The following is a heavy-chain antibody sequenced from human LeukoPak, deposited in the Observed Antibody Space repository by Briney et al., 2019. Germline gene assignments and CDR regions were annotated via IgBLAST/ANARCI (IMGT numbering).Heavy chain of an antibody. CDR2: ISGSGGST. V-gene: IGHV3-23*01. D-gene: IGHD5-18*01. J-gene: IGHJ4*02. CDR3: AKSLTAMVSYGSDY. CDR1: GFTFSSYA. Sequence: GGSLRLSCAAPGFTFSSYAMSWVRQAPGKGLEWVSAISGSGGSTYYADSVKGRFTISRDNSKNTLYLQMNSLRAEDTAVYYCAKSLTAMVSYGSDYWGQGTLVTVSS.